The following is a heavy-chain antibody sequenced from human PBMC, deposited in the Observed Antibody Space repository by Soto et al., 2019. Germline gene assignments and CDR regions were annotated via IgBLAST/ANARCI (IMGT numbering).Heavy chain of an antibody. CDR3: ARTAAAGKYYAGVDV. Sequence: GESLKISCKGSGYSFTSYWIGWVRQMPGKGLEWMGIIYPGVSDTRYSPSFQGQVTISADKSISTAYLQWSSLKASDTAMYYCARTAAAGKYYAGVDVWGQGTTVTVSS. CDR2: IYPGVSDT. D-gene: IGHD6-13*01. CDR1: GYSFTSYW. J-gene: IGHJ6*02. V-gene: IGHV5-51*01.